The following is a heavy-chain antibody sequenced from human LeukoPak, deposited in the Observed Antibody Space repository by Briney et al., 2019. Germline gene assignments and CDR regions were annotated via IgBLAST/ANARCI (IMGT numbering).Heavy chain of an antibody. Sequence: PGGSLRLSCAASGFTFSSYAMHWVRQAPGEGLEWVAVISYDGSNKYYADSVKGRFTISRDNSKNTLYLQMNSLRAEDTAVYYCARDGETYRANIAAADISGNFDYWGQGTLVTVSS. CDR1: GFTFSSYA. J-gene: IGHJ4*02. CDR3: ARDGETYRANIAAADISGNFDY. D-gene: IGHD6-13*01. V-gene: IGHV3-30-3*01. CDR2: ISYDGSNK.